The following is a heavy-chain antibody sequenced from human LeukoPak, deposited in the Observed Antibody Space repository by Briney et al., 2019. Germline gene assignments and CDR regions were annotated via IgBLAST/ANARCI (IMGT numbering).Heavy chain of an antibody. CDR3: ARARSAAGNFDY. V-gene: IGHV4-31*03. CDR1: GDSISSGGYY. Sequence: PSQTLSLTCTVSGDSISSGGYYCTSIRQHPARGLERIGYIYYSGSTYYNPSLKSRVTISADTSKNQFSLTLSSVTAADTAVYYCARARSAAGNFDYWGQGTLVTVSS. CDR2: IYYSGST. J-gene: IGHJ4*02. D-gene: IGHD6-13*01.